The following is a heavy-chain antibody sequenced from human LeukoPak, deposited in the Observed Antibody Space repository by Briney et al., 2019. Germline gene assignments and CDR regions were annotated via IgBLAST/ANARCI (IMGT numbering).Heavy chain of an antibody. CDR2: INHSGST. CDR3: ARARRDSGYYRIDY. Sequence: PGGSLRLSCAASGFTVSSNYMSWVRQPPGKGLEWIGEINHSGSTNYNPSLKSRVTISVDTSKNQFSLKLSSVTAADTAVYYCARARRDSGYYRIDYWGQGTLVTVSS. J-gene: IGHJ4*02. V-gene: IGHV4-34*01. D-gene: IGHD3-3*01. CDR1: GFTVSSNY.